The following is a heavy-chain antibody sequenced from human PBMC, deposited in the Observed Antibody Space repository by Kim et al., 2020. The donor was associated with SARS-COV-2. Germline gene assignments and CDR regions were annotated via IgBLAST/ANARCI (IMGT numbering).Heavy chain of an antibody. J-gene: IGHJ6*02. Sequence: GGSLRLSCAASGFTFSSYGMHWVRQAPGKGLEWVAVISYDGSNKYYADSVKGRFTISRDNSKNTLYLQMNSLRAEDTAVYYCARGKDYGDYDYYYYYGMDVWGQGTTVTVSS. CDR3: ARGKDYGDYDYYYYYGMDV. CDR1: GFTFSSYG. CDR2: ISYDGSNK. D-gene: IGHD4-17*01. V-gene: IGHV3-33*05.